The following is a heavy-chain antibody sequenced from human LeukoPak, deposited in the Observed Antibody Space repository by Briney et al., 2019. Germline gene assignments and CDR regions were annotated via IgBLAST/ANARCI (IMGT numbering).Heavy chain of an antibody. V-gene: IGHV1-18*01. Sequence: ASVKVSCKASGYTFTSYGISWARQAPGQGREWMGWISAYNGNTNYAQQLQGRVTLTTDTSTSTAYMELRSLRSDDTAVYYCARARSRGYSYGYFYWGQGTLVTVSS. CDR2: ISAYNGNT. CDR1: GYTFTSYG. J-gene: IGHJ4*02. D-gene: IGHD5-18*01. CDR3: ARARSRGYSYGYFY.